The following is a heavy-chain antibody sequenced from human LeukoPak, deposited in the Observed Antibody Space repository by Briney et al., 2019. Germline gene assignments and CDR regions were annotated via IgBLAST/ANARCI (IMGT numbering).Heavy chain of an antibody. Sequence: GASVKVSCKASGYTFTSYYMHWVRQAPGQGLEWMGIINPSGGSTSYAQKFQGRVTMTRDTSTSSVYMELSSLRSEDTAVYYCARDTVPGHFDYWGQGTLVTVSS. CDR1: GYTFTSYY. CDR3: ARDTVPGHFDY. V-gene: IGHV1-46*01. CDR2: INPSGGST. D-gene: IGHD2-8*02. J-gene: IGHJ4*02.